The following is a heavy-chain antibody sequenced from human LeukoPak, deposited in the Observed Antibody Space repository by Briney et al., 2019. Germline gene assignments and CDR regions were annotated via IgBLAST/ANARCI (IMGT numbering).Heavy chain of an antibody. CDR2: ISYDGSNK. CDR3: ARDWLDIVVVPAAGEY. J-gene: IGHJ4*02. V-gene: IGHV3-30-3*01. Sequence: QPGRSLRLSCAASGFTFSSYAMHWVRQAPGKGLEWVAVISYDGSNKYYADYVKGRFTISRDNSKNTLYLQMNSLRAEDTAVYYCARDWLDIVVVPAAGEYWGQGTLVTVSS. CDR1: GFTFSSYA. D-gene: IGHD2-2*01.